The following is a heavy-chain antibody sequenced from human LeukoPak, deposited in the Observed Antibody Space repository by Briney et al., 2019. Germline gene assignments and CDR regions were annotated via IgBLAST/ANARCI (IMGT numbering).Heavy chain of an antibody. J-gene: IGHJ4*02. Sequence: SETLSLTCTVSGGSVSSGSYYWSWIRQPPGKGLEWIGYIYYSGSTNYNPSLKSRVTISVDTSKNQSSLKLSSVTAADTAVYYCARVEYSSGWYNSYYFDYWGQGTLVTVSS. V-gene: IGHV4-61*01. CDR2: IYYSGST. CDR1: GGSVSSGSYY. D-gene: IGHD6-19*01. CDR3: ARVEYSSGWYNSYYFDY.